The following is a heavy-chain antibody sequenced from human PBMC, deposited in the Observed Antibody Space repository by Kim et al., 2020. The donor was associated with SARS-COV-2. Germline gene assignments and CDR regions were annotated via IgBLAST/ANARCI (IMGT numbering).Heavy chain of an antibody. Sequence: GGSLRLSCAASGFTFSSYGMHWVRQAPGKGLEWVAVIWYDGSNKYYADSVKGRFTISRDNSKNTLYLQMNSLRAEDTAVYYCARAGYCSSTSCPYYYYGMDIWDQGTTVTVSS. D-gene: IGHD2-2*01. CDR3: ARAGYCSSTSCPYYYYGMDI. CDR1: GFTFSSYG. V-gene: IGHV3-33*01. CDR2: IWYDGSNK. J-gene: IGHJ6*02.